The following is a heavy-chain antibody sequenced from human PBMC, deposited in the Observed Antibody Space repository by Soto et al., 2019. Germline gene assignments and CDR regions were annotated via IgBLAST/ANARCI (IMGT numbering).Heavy chain of an antibody. Sequence: GASVKVSCKSSGFTFTSCAIHWLRQAPGQRPQWMGWINGGSGNTKYSQDFQGRVTFTRDTFATTAYLELSSLRSEDTAVYYCARDPDRLGLYYYYGMDVWGQGTTVTVSS. CDR1: GFTFTSCA. V-gene: IGHV1-3*01. CDR3: ARDPDRLGLYYYYGMDV. CDR2: INGGSGNT. J-gene: IGHJ6*02. D-gene: IGHD3-10*01.